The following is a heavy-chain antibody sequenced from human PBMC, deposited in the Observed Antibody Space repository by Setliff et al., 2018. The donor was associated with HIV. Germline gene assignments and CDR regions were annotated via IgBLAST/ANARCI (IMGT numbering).Heavy chain of an antibody. V-gene: IGHV3-53*05. Sequence: PGGSLRLSCAVSGFAVESTHMSWVRQVPGKGLEWLSVIYPVPNTHYADSVKGRFTIFRDRRKNTLFLTMTDMDPMDTATYYCTRGRIAAADPGYFDLWGRGTQVTVSS. J-gene: IGHJ2*01. D-gene: IGHD6-13*01. CDR2: IYPVPNT. CDR3: TRGRIAAADPGYFDL. CDR1: GFAVESTH.